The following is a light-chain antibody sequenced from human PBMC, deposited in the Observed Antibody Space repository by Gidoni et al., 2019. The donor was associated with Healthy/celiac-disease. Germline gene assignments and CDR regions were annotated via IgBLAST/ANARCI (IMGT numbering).Light chain of an antibody. CDR3: QQRSNWPPIT. CDR2: DAT. CDR1: QSVSSY. J-gene: IGKJ5*01. Sequence: PGERATLSCRASQSVSSYLAWYQQKPGQAPRLLIYDATTRATGIPAMFSGSGSGTDFNITISSREPEEFAVYYCQQRSNWPPITFGQGTRLEIK. V-gene: IGKV3-11*01.